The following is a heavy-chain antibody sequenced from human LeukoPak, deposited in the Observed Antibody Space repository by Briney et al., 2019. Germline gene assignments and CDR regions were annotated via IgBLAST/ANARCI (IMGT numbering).Heavy chain of an antibody. V-gene: IGHV3-48*03. Sequence: GGSLRLSFAASGFTFSSYEMNWVRQAPGKGLEWVSYISSSGSTIYYADSVKGRFTISRDNAKNSLYLQMNSLRAEDTAVYYCAELGITMIGGVWGKGTTVTISS. CDR3: AELGITMIGGV. D-gene: IGHD3-10*02. CDR2: ISSSGSTI. J-gene: IGHJ6*04. CDR1: GFTFSSYE.